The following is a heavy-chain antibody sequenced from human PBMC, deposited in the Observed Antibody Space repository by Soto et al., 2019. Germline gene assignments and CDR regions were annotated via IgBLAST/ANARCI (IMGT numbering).Heavy chain of an antibody. J-gene: IGHJ4*02. V-gene: IGHV2-5*01. CDR1: GFSLSTSGVG. CDR3: ELTWSARSYWYYFDY. D-gene: IGHD3-10*01. CDR2: IYWNDDK. Sequence: SGPTLVNPTQTLTLTCTFSGFSLSTSGVGVGWIRQPPGKALEWLALIYWNDDKRYSPSLKSRLTITKDTSKNQVVLTMTNMDPVDTATYYCELTWSARSYWYYFDYWGQGTLVTVS.